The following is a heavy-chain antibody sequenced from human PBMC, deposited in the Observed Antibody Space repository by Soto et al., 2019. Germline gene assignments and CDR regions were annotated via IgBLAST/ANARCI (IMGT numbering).Heavy chain of an antibody. CDR2: IWYDGSNK. V-gene: IGHV3-33*01. D-gene: IGHD5-12*01. CDR1: GFTFSSYG. Sequence: QVQLVESGGGVVQPGRSLRLSCAASGFTFSSYGMHWVRQAPGKGLEWVAVIWYDGSNKYYADSVKGRFTISRDNSKNTLYLQMNSLRAEDTAVYYCARDKGRDGYIYDHSGGGQGTLVTVSS. CDR3: ARDKGRDGYIYDHSG. J-gene: IGHJ4*02.